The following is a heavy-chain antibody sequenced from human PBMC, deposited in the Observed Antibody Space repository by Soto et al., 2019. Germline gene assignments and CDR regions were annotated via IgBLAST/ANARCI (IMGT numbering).Heavy chain of an antibody. CDR2: INRGGSS. V-gene: IGHV4-34*01. J-gene: IGHJ6*02. CDR3: ARLPANPQYGMDV. Sequence: QVQLQQWGAGLLKPSETLSLSCAVYGESFSGYYWNWIRQPPGKGLEWIGGINRGGSSNGNPSLKSRVTMSVDTSKNQFSLKLSSLTAADSAVYFCARLPANPQYGMDVWSQGTTVIVSS. CDR1: GESFSGYY.